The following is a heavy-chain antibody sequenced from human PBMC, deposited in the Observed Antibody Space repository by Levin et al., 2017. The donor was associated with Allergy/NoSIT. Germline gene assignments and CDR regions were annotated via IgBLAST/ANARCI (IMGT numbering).Heavy chain of an antibody. V-gene: IGHV4-61*01. J-gene: IGHJ4*02. D-gene: IGHD3-16*02. CDR1: GGSVSSGSYY. CDR2: IYYSGST. Sequence: ESLKISCTVSGGSVSSGSYYWSWIRQPPGKGLEWIGYIYYSGSTNYNPSLKSRVTISVDTSKNQFSLKLSSVTAADTAVYYCARAGVRWGSYRYFGYWGQGTLVTVTS. CDR3: ARAGVRWGSYRYFGY.